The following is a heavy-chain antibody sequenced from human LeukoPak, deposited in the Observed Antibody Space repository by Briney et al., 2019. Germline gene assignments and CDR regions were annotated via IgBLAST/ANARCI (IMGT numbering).Heavy chain of an antibody. J-gene: IGHJ4*02. CDR3: ARLSVGFDY. CDR1: GFTFSSYE. Sequence: PGGSLRLSCAASGFTFSSYEMNWVRQAPGKGLEWVSYISSSGSTIYYADSVKGRFTISRDNAKNSLYLQVNSLRAEDTAVYYCARLSVGFDYWGQGTLVTVSS. D-gene: IGHD3-10*01. V-gene: IGHV3-48*03. CDR2: ISSSGSTI.